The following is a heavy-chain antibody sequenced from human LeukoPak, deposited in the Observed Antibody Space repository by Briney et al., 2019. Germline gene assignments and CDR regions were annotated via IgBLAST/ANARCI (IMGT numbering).Heavy chain of an antibody. V-gene: IGHV1-2*02. CDR3: ARGPLMRSGGFDP. Sequence: ASVKVSCKASGYTFTSYDINWVRQAPGQGLEWMGWINPNSGGTNYAQKFQGRVTMTRDTSISTAYMELSRLRSDDTAVYYCARGPLMRSGGFDPWGQGTLVTVSS. D-gene: IGHD1-26*01. CDR2: INPNSGGT. CDR1: GYTFTSYD. J-gene: IGHJ5*02.